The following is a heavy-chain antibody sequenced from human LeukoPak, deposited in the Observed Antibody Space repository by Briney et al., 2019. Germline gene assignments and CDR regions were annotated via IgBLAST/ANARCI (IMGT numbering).Heavy chain of an antibody. CDR3: ARGGEHDILTGYYPNWFDP. J-gene: IGHJ5*02. CDR2: IYYSGST. Sequence: SSETLSLTCTVSGGSISSSSYYWGWIRQPPGKGLEWIGSIYYSGSTYYNPSLKSRVTISVDTSKNQFSLKLSSVTAADTAVYYCARGGEHDILTGYYPNWFDPWGQGTLVTVSP. D-gene: IGHD3-9*01. V-gene: IGHV4-39*07. CDR1: GGSISSSSYY.